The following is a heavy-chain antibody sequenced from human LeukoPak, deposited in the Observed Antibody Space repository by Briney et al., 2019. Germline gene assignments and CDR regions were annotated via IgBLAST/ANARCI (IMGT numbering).Heavy chain of an antibody. Sequence: TLSLTCTVSGGSISSGGYYWSWIRQHPGKGLEWIGYIYYSGSTYYNPSLKSRVTISVDTSKNQFSLKLSSVTAADTAVYYCARGGVAAGENYFDYWGQGTLVTVSS. D-gene: IGHD6-19*01. CDR2: IYYSGST. CDR1: GGSISSGGYY. CDR3: ARGGVAAGENYFDY. V-gene: IGHV4-31*03. J-gene: IGHJ4*02.